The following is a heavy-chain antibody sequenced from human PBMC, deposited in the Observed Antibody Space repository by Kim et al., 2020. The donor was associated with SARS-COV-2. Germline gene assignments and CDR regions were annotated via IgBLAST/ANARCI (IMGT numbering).Heavy chain of an antibody. V-gene: IGHV1-18*01. CDR3: AKDYAYNVDV. CDR2: ISAHNGDT. Sequence: ASVKVSCKTSGYTFTTSGVSWVRQAPGLGLEWVGWISAHNGDTHYAQKFQDRLNMTTDTSTSTAYMELRSLRSDDTAIYYCAKDYAYNVDVWGQGTTVTV. D-gene: IGHD1-1*01. CDR1: GYTFTTSG. J-gene: IGHJ6*02.